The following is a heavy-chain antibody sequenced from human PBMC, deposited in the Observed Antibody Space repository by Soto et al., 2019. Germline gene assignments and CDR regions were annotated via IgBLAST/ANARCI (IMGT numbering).Heavy chain of an antibody. CDR2: IYSGGST. V-gene: IGHV3-53*05. D-gene: IGHD6-13*01. J-gene: IGHJ4*02. CDR3: AKALYGSSSSPIDY. Sequence: GGSLRLSCAASGFTVSSNYMSWVRQAPGKGLEWVSVIYSGGSTYYADSVKGRFTISRDNSKNTLYLQMNSLKPEDTAFYYCAKALYGSSSSPIDYWGQGTLVTVSS. CDR1: GFTVSSNY.